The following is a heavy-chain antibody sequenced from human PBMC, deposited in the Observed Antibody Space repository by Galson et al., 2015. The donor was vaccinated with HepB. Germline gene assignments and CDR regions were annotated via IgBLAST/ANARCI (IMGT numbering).Heavy chain of an antibody. CDR2: IIPIFGTA. J-gene: IGHJ5*02. CDR3: AREMVRVGATTSGWFDP. CDR1: GGTFSSYA. V-gene: IGHV1-69*13. Sequence: SVKVSCKASGGTFSSYAISWVRQAPGQGLEWMGGIIPIFGTANYAQKFQGRVTITADESTSTAYMELSSLRSEDTAVYYCAREMVRVGATTSGWFDPWGQGTLVTVSS. D-gene: IGHD1-26*01.